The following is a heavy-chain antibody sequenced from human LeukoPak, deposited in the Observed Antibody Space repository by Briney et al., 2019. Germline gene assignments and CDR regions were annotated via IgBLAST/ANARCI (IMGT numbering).Heavy chain of an antibody. D-gene: IGHD1-1*01. J-gene: IGHJ4*02. CDR3: ARAPGTPGDY. CDR2: INAGNGNT. Sequence: RASVKVSCKASGYTFTSYAMHWVRQAPGQRLECMGWINAGNGNTKYSQKFPGRVTITRDTSASTAYMELSSLRSADTAVYYCARAPGTPGDYWGQGTLVTVSS. CDR1: GYTFTSYA. V-gene: IGHV1-3*01.